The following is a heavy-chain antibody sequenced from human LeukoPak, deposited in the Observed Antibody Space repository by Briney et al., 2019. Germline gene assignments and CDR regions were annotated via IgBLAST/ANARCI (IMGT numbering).Heavy chain of an antibody. CDR3: ARVGQWLAVLGY. CDR2: ISGSGGST. V-gene: IGHV3-21*01. Sequence: PGGCLRLSCAASECTFSSYGMSWVRQAPGKGLEWVSSISGSGGSTQYADSVQGRFAISRDNAKNSLYLQMNSLRAEDTAVYYCARVGQWLAVLGYWGQGTLVTVSS. D-gene: IGHD6-19*01. CDR1: ECTFSSYG. J-gene: IGHJ4*02.